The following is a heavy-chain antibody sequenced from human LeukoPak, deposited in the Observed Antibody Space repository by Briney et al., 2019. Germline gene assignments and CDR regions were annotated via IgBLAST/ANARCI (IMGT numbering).Heavy chain of an antibody. J-gene: IGHJ3*02. Sequence: SETLPLTSSVSGGSISNYYWSWVRQPPGKGLEWIGYIYYSGTTNYNPSLESRVTISVDTSKNQFSLNLSSVTAADTAVYYCARDGGYAPGSYIWGQGTTLTVSS. CDR1: GGSISNYY. V-gene: IGHV4-59*01. CDR2: IYYSGTT. D-gene: IGHD3-10*01. CDR3: ARDGGYAPGSYI.